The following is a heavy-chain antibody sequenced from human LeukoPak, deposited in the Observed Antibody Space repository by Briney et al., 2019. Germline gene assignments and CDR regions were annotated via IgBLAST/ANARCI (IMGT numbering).Heavy chain of an antibody. CDR1: GGSISSSSYY. CDR2: IYYSGST. CDR3: ARDRNYYGSGSYYNQNDPKNSLDEP. D-gene: IGHD3-10*01. Sequence: SETLSLTCTVSGGSISSSSYYWGWIRQPPGKGLEWIGSIYYSGSTYYNPSLKSRVTISVDTSKNQFSLKLSSVTAADTAVYYCARDRNYYGSGSYYNQNDPKNSLDEPWGQGTMVTVSS. V-gene: IGHV4-39*07. J-gene: IGHJ3*01.